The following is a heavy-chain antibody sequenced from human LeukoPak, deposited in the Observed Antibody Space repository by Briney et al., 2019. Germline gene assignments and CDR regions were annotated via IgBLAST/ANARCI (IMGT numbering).Heavy chain of an antibody. CDR1: GGSISSSSYY. CDR2: IYYSGST. V-gene: IGHV4-39*01. CDR3: ARTGYSGSRDFDY. Sequence: SETLSLTCTVSGGSISSSSYYWGWIRQPPGKGLEWVGSIYYSGSTYYNPSLKSRVTISVDTSKNQFSLKLSSVTAADTAVYYCARTGYSGSRDFDYWGQGTLVTVSS. J-gene: IGHJ4*02. D-gene: IGHD5-12*01.